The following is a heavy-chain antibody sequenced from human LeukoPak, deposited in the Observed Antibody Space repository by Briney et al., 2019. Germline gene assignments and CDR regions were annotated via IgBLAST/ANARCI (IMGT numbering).Heavy chain of an antibody. D-gene: IGHD3-10*01. CDR2: INPNSGGT. V-gene: IGHV1-2*04. J-gene: IGHJ4*02. Sequence: ASVKVSCKASGYTFTGYYMHWVRQAPGQGLEWMGWINPNSGGTNYAQKFQGWVTMTRDTSISTAYMELSSLRSEDTAVYYCARVQGVKFPLKYYFDYWGQGTLVTVSS. CDR1: GYTFTGYY. CDR3: ARVQGVKFPLKYYFDY.